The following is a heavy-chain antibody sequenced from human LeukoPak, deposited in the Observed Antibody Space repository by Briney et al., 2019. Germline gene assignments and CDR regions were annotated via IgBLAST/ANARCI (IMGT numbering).Heavy chain of an antibody. V-gene: IGHV3-23*01. Sequence: GGSLRLSCVASGFTFSSYAMSWVRQAPGKGLEWVSAISGSGGSTYYADSVKGRFTISRDNAKNTLYLQMNSLRAEDTAVYYCAKDRANAGYFDYWGQGTLVTVSS. CDR1: GFTFSSYA. CDR2: ISGSGGST. CDR3: AKDRANAGYFDY. D-gene: IGHD1-1*01. J-gene: IGHJ4*02.